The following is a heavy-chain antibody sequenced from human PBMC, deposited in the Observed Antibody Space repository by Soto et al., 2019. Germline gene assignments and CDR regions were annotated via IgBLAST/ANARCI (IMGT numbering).Heavy chain of an antibody. CDR3: AGACADSSGYYFYAMDV. J-gene: IGHJ6*02. D-gene: IGHD6-19*01. CDR1: GFILIVYD. V-gene: IGHV3-13*05. CDR2: IGTAGDP. Sequence: GVSLSLSCVASGFILIVYDMHWVRQATGEGLEWVSAIGTAGDPYYSGSVKGRFTISRGNAENSVYLQMNSLRAGDTAVYYCAGACADSSGYYFYAMDVWGPGTTVTVAS.